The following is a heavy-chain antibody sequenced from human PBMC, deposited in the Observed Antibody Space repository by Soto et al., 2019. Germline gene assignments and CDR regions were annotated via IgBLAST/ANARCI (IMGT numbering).Heavy chain of an antibody. CDR3: TRELWSSSWKNYFDY. CDR2: IYSGGST. D-gene: IGHD6-13*01. CDR1: GITVSSDY. Sequence: EVQLVESGGGLIQPGGSLRLSCAASGITVSSDYMSWVRQAPGKGLEWVSVIYSGGSTYYADSVKGRFTISRDNSENTLYLQMNSLRAEDTAVYYCTRELWSSSWKNYFDYWGQETLVTVSS. J-gene: IGHJ4*02. V-gene: IGHV3-53*01.